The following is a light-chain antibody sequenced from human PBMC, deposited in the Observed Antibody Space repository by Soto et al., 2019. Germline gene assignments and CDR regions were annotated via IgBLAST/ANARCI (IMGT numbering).Light chain of an antibody. CDR3: QQYHRSSIT. V-gene: IGKV1-5*01. J-gene: IGKJ5*01. CDR1: QSLNNG. Sequence: DIQMTQSPSTLSASVGDRVTITCRASQSLNNGLAWYQQKPGKAANLLIYDASTLERGVPSRFSGTGSGTEFTLTISSLQPDDFATYYCQQYHRSSITFGQGTRLEIK. CDR2: DAS.